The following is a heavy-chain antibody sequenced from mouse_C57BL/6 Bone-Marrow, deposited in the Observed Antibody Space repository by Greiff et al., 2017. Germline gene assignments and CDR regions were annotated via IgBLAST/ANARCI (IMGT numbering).Heavy chain of an antibody. CDR1: GFNIKDYY. CDR3: ARGDGTTGLARDY. J-gene: IGHJ4*01. Sequence: VHVKQSGAELVKPGASVKLSCTASGFNIKDYYMHWVKQRTEQGLAWIGRIDPEDGETKYAPKFQGKATITADTSSNTAYLQLSSLTSEDTAVXYCARGDGTTGLARDYWGQGTSVTVSS. CDR2: IDPEDGET. V-gene: IGHV14-2*01. D-gene: IGHD3-1*01.